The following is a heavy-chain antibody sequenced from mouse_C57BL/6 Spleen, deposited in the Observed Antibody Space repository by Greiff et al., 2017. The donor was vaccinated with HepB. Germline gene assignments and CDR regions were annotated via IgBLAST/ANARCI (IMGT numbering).Heavy chain of an antibody. CDR2: INPNNGGT. V-gene: IGHV1-18*01. CDR3: ARDGYYVRFAY. Sequence: VHVKQSGPELVKPGASVKIPCKASGYTFTDYNMDWVKQSHGKSLEWIGDINPNNGGTIYNQKFKGKATLTVDKSSSTAYMELRSLTSEDTAVYYCARDGYYVRFAYWGQGTLVTVSA. D-gene: IGHD2-3*01. CDR1: GYTFTDYN. J-gene: IGHJ3*01.